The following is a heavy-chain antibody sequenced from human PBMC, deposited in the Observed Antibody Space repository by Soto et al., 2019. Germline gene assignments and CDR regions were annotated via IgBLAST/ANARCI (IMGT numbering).Heavy chain of an antibody. CDR1: GFTFSSFA. CDR2: ISYDGSNK. D-gene: IGHD1-26*01. Sequence: QVQLVESGGGVVQPGRSLRLSCAASGFTFSSFAIHWVRQAPGKGLEWMAVISYDGSNKYYADSVEGRFTISRDNSKNAVFLQMNCLRPEDTAVYYCARAYPQVGSNYCDYWGQGTLVTVSS. J-gene: IGHJ4*02. V-gene: IGHV3-30*04. CDR3: ARAYPQVGSNYCDY.